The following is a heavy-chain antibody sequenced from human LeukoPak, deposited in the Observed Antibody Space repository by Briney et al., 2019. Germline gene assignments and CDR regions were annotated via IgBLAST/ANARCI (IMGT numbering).Heavy chain of an antibody. D-gene: IGHD3-22*01. Sequence: ASVKVSCKASGYTFTSYGISWVRQAPGQGLEWMGWINPNSGGTNYARKFQGRVTMTRDTSISTAYMELSRLRSDDTAVYYCARDERYDSSGYPFDYWGQGTLVTVSS. J-gene: IGHJ4*02. CDR3: ARDERYDSSGYPFDY. V-gene: IGHV1-2*02. CDR1: GYTFTSYG. CDR2: INPNSGGT.